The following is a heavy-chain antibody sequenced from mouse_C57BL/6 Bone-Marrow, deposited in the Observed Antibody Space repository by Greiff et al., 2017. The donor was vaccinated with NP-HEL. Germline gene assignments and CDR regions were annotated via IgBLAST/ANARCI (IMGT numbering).Heavy chain of an antibody. CDR1: GYSITSGYY. CDR2: ISYDGSN. V-gene: IGHV3-6*01. J-gene: IGHJ1*03. D-gene: IGHD1-1*01. Sequence: EVKLMESGPGLVKPSQSLSLTCSVTGYSITSGYYWNWIRQFPGNKLEWMGYISYDGSNNYNPSLKNRISITRDTSKNQFFLKLNSVTTEDTATYYCALVVYGSSSFDVWGTGTTVTVS. CDR3: ALVVYGSSSFDV.